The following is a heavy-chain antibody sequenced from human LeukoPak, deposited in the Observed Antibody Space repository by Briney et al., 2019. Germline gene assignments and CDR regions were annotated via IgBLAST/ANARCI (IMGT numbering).Heavy chain of an antibody. CDR1: GFTFSSYS. CDR2: ISSSSSYI. V-gene: IGHV3-21*01. D-gene: IGHD4-17*01. J-gene: IGHJ6*02. CDR3: ARDWYGDYLDYYYGMDV. Sequence: GGSLRLSCAASGFTFSSYSMNWVRQAPGKGLEWVSSISSSSSYIYYADSVKGRFTISRDNAKNSLYLQMNSLRAEDTAVYYCARDWYGDYLDYYYGMDVWGQGTTVTVSS.